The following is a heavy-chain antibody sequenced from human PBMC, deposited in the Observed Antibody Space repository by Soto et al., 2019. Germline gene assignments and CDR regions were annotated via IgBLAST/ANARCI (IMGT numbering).Heavy chain of an antibody. CDR3: ARLDAYYHHMDV. J-gene: IGHJ6*03. CDR2: IYYSGST. CDR1: GGSISSYY. V-gene: IGHV4-59*08. Sequence: SETLSLTCTVSGGSISSYYWTWIRQPPGKGLEWIGYIYYSGSTNYNPSLKSRVTISVATSKTQFSLKLSSVTAADTAVYYCARLDAYYHHMDVWGKGTTVTVSS.